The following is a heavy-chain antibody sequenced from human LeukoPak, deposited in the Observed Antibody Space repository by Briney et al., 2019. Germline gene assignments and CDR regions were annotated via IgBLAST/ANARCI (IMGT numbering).Heavy chain of an antibody. CDR1: GFTLSSYR. CDR2: ISSRSSII. CDR3: ARDPPWSGYTTYYFDY. J-gene: IGHJ4*02. V-gene: IGHV3-48*02. Sequence: PRRSLRLSCAPAGFTLSSYRMNWVRQAPGKGLEWVSYISSRSSIIYYAVSVKGRFTIYRDNAKNSLYLQMNSLRDEDTAVYYCARDPPWSGYTTYYFDYWGQGTLVTVS. D-gene: IGHD3-3*01.